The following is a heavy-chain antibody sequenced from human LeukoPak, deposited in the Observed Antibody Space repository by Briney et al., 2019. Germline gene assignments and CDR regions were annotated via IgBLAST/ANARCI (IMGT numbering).Heavy chain of an antibody. V-gene: IGHV3-15*01. D-gene: IGHD4-17*01. J-gene: IGHJ4*02. CDR3: TTHTPVTPRYFDY. Sequence: GGSLRLSCAATGITFSNAWMSWVRQAPGKGLEWVGHIRSKTDGGTTDYAAPVKGRFIISRDDSKNTLYLQVNSLKPEDTAVYYCTTHTPVTPRYFDYWGQGTLVTVSS. CDR2: IRSKTDGGTT. CDR1: GITFSNAW.